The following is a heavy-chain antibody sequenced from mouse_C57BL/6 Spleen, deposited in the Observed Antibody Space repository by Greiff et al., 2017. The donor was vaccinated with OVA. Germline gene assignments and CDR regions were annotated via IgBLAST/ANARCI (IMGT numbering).Heavy chain of an antibody. J-gene: IGHJ2*01. D-gene: IGHD4-1*01. CDR2: IDPETGGT. CDR3: TPKFLGSYFDY. Sequence: QVQLQQSGAELVRPGASVTLSCKASGYTFTDYEMHWVKQTPVHGLEWIGAIDPETGGTAYNQKFKGKAILTADKSSSTAYMELRSLTSEDSAVYYCTPKFLGSYFDYWGQGTTLTVSS. V-gene: IGHV1-15*01. CDR1: GYTFTDYE.